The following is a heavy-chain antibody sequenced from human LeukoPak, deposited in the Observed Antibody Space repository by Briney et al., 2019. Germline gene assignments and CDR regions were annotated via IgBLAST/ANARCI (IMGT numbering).Heavy chain of an antibody. V-gene: IGHV2-70*04. CDR2: IDWDDDK. D-gene: IGHD3-22*01. Sequence: ESGPTLVNPTQTLTQTCTFSGFSLTTSGMRVSWIRQPPGKALEWLARIDWDDDKFYSTSLKTRLTISKDTSKNQVVLTMTNMDPVDTATYYCARAYYYDSSGYRGFDYWGQGTLVTVSS. J-gene: IGHJ4*02. CDR3: ARAYYYDSSGYRGFDY. CDR1: GFSLTTSGMR.